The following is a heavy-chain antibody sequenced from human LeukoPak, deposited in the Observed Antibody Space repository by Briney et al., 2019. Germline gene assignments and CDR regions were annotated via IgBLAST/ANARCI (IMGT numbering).Heavy chain of an antibody. Sequence: ASVKVSCKASGYTFTGYYMHWVRQAPGQGLEWMGWINPNSGGTNYAQKFQGRVTMTRDTSISTAYMELSRLRSDVTAVYYCARDAAYCGGDCYSDYWGQGTLVTVSS. CDR1: GYTFTGYY. CDR2: INPNSGGT. CDR3: ARDAAYCGGDCYSDY. D-gene: IGHD2-21*02. V-gene: IGHV1-2*02. J-gene: IGHJ4*01.